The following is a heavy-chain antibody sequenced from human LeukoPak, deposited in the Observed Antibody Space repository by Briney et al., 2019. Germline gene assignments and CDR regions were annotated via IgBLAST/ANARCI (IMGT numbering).Heavy chain of an antibody. D-gene: IGHD3-10*01. J-gene: IGHJ5*02. CDR3: ARGGHRRYYYTSGSAFDP. CDR2: ISAYNGNT. CDR1: GYTFANYG. V-gene: IGHV1-18*01. Sequence: ASVKVSCKASGYTFANYGISWVRQAPGQGLEWMGWISAYNGNTHYAQNLQGRVTMTTDTSTSTAYMELKSLRSDDTAVYYCARGGHRRYYYTSGSAFDPWGQGTLVTGSS.